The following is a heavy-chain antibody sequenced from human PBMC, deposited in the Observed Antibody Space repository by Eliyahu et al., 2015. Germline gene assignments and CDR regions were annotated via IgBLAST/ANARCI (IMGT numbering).Heavy chain of an antibody. V-gene: IGHV4-59*01. D-gene: IGHD3-10*01. Sequence: QVQLQESGPGLVKPSETLSLTCTVXGGSISNYYWXWIRQPPGKGLEWIGYIYYRGSTNYNPSLKSRVTISVDTSKNQFSLKLSSVTAADTAVYYCARDYYGSGSYDYWGQGTLVTVSS. CDR1: GGSISNYY. CDR3: ARDYYGSGSYDY. J-gene: IGHJ4*02. CDR2: IYYRGST.